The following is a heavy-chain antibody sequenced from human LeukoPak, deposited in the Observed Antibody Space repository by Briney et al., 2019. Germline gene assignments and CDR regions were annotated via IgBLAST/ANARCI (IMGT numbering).Heavy chain of an antibody. D-gene: IGHD1-26*01. CDR2: IIPILGIA. V-gene: IGHV1-69*04. Sequence: ASVKVSCKASGGTFSSYAISWVRQAPGQGLEWMGRIIPILGIANYAQKFQGRVTITADESTSTAYMELSSLRSEDTAVYYCARDSGSLPYYYYYMDVWGKGTTVTVSS. J-gene: IGHJ6*03. CDR3: ARDSGSLPYYYYYMDV. CDR1: GGTFSSYA.